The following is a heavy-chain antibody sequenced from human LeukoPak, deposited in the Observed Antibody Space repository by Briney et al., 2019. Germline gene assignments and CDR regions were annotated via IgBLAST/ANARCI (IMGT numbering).Heavy chain of an antibody. V-gene: IGHV4-4*07. D-gene: IGHD4-11*01. CDR1: GGSISSHY. CDR2: IWATGST. J-gene: IGHJ2*01. CDR3: ARVRAYSDFVGNFDL. Sequence: SETLSLTCTVSGGSISSHYWSWIRQPAGKRLEWIGRIWATGSTVDNPSVRSRLTLSIDRSKSQLSLKLTSMTAADSAVYYCARVRAYSDFVGNFDLWGHGIPVTVSS.